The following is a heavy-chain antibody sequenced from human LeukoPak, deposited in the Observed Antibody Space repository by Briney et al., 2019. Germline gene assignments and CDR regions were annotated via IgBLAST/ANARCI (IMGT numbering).Heavy chain of an antibody. D-gene: IGHD6-13*01. V-gene: IGHV1-46*01. Sequence: ASVKVSCKASGYTFTSNYIHWVRQAPGQGLEWMGTINPSGGSTTFAQKFQGRVTMTRDTSTSTLYMELSSLESDDTAVYFCARAVEAGRRFDYWGQGTLAIVSS. CDR2: INPSGGST. CDR1: GYTFTSNY. J-gene: IGHJ4*02. CDR3: ARAVEAGRRFDY.